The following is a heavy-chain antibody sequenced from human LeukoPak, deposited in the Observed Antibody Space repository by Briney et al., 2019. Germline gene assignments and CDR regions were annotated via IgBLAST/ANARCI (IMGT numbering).Heavy chain of an antibody. CDR3: ARGEDYYDSSGYSFDY. CDR1: GYTFTSYY. V-gene: IGHV1-46*01. J-gene: IGHJ4*02. CDR2: INPSGGST. Sequence: ASVKVSCKASGYTFTSYYMHWVRQAPGQGLEWMGIINPSGGSTSDAQKFQGRVTMTRDTSTSTVYMELSSPRSEDTAVYYCARGEDYYDSSGYSFDYWGQGTLVTVSS. D-gene: IGHD3-22*01.